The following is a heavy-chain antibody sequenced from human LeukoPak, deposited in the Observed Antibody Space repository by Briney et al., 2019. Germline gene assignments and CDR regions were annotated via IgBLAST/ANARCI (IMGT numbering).Heavy chain of an antibody. V-gene: IGHV3-23*01. CDR2: ISCSGGST. J-gene: IGHJ4*02. CDR3: AKDRTRYYYDSSGYYYVGLR. Sequence: GGSLRLSCAASGFTFSSYAMSWVRQAPGKGLEWVSAISCSGGSTYYADSVKGRFTISRDNSKNTLYLQMNSLRAEDTAVYYCAKDRTRYYYDSSGYYYVGLRWGQGTLVTVSS. CDR1: GFTFSSYA. D-gene: IGHD3-22*01.